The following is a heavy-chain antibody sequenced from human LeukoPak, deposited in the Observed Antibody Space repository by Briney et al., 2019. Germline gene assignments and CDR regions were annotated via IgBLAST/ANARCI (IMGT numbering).Heavy chain of an antibody. CDR1: GFTFSSYE. CDR2: ISSSGSTI. CDR3: ARTRTLYGDYGIDY. V-gene: IGHV3-48*03. J-gene: IGHJ4*02. D-gene: IGHD4-17*01. Sequence: GGSLRLSCAASGFTFSSYEMNWVRQAPGKGLEWVSYISSSGSTIYYADSVKGRFTISRDNAKNSLYLQMNSLRAEDTAVYYCARTRTLYGDYGIDYWGQGTLVTVSS.